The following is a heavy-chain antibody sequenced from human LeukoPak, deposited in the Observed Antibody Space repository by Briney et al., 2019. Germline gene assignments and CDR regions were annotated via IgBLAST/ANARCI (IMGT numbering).Heavy chain of an antibody. CDR3: ARETPEYD. D-gene: IGHD6-6*01. CDR1: GGSFSGHY. J-gene: IGHJ4*02. CDR2: ISSSSSTI. Sequence: ETLSLTCAVYGGSFSGHYWSWVRQPPGKGLEWVSYISSSSSTIYYADSVKGRFTISRDNAKNSLYLQMNSLRDEDTAVYYCARETPEYDWGQGTLVTVSS. V-gene: IGHV3-48*02.